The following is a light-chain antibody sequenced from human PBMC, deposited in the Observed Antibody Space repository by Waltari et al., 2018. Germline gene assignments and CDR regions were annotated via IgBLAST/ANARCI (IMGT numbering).Light chain of an antibody. CDR3: QSSDASSHLV. J-gene: IGLJ3*02. Sequence: NFILTQPHSVTESPGKTVTISCTRTRGSSASRSLQWFQQHPGSAPTPVIYEDNPSPSGVPDRFSGSIDISSTSASLTISGLTTEDEADYYCQSSDASSHLVFGGGTKLTVL. V-gene: IGLV6-57*04. CDR1: RGSSASRS. CDR2: EDN.